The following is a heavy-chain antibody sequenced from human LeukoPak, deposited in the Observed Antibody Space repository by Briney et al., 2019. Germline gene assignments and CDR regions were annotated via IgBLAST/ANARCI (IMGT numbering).Heavy chain of an antibody. V-gene: IGHV3-21*01. CDR2: ISGSSTYI. D-gene: IGHD1-26*01. Sequence: PGGSLRLSCAASGFTFSSCGMNWVRQAPGKGLEWVSSISGSSTYIYYADSVKGRFTISRDNAKNTLYLQMNSLRAEDTAVYYCVRGVGGDSRFDPWGQGTLVTVSS. CDR3: VRGVGGDSRFDP. CDR1: GFTFSSCG. J-gene: IGHJ5*02.